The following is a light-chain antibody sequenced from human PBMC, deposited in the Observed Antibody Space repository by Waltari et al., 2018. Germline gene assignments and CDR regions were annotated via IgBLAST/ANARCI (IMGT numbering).Light chain of an antibody. V-gene: IGLV2-23*01. CDR2: EGP. J-gene: IGLJ2*01. CDR1: STALVSSTL. Sequence: QSALTQPASVSGSPGQSITISCTGSSTALVSSTLVPWYPHHPDKAPQLLIYEGPERPSGISHRFSGSKSGNTASLTISSLQPDDEADYYCFSYADGRSLVFGGGTKLTVL. CDR3: FSYADGRSLV.